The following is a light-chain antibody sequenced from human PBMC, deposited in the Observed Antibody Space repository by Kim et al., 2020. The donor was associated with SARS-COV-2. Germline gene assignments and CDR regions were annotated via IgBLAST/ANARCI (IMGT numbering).Light chain of an antibody. Sequence: EIVMTQSPAPLSVSPGERATLSCRASQRLNSNLAWYQQKPGQAPRLLIYAASTRATGIPARFSGSGTATEFTLTISSLRSEDFAVYYCQQYNDWPTFGQGTKVDIK. J-gene: IGKJ1*01. V-gene: IGKV3-15*01. CDR2: AAS. CDR1: QRLNSN. CDR3: QQYNDWPT.